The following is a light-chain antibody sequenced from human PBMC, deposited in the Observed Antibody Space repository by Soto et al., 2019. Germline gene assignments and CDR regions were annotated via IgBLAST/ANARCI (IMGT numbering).Light chain of an antibody. V-gene: IGKV3-11*01. J-gene: IGKJ1*01. Sequence: EIVFTHSPSPLSLSPAARAPLSCRAQQTVSYYLAYYQQKPGDAPMLLISDACLRGTGVSARFSGGGSGTEFTLTISSLHPDDFATYYCQRYNSYSEAFGQGTKVDIK. CDR1: QTVSYY. CDR2: DAC. CDR3: QRYNSYSEA.